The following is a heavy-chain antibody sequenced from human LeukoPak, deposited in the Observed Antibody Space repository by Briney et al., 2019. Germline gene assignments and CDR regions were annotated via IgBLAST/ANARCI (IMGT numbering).Heavy chain of an antibody. J-gene: IGHJ6*02. D-gene: IGHD6-19*01. Sequence: ASVKVSCKASGYTFTSYGISWVRQAPGQGLEWMGWISAYNGNTNYAQKLQGRVTMTTDTSTSTAYMELRSLRSDDTAVYYCARDQGQPTVDYGMDVWGQGTTVTVSS. V-gene: IGHV1-18*01. CDR1: GYTFTSYG. CDR3: ARDQGQPTVDYGMDV. CDR2: ISAYNGNT.